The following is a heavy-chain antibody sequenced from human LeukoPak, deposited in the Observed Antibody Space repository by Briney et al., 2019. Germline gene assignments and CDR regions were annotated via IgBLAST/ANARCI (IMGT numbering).Heavy chain of an antibody. CDR1: GFTFSSYW. CDR2: INSDGKTT. V-gene: IGHV3-74*01. J-gene: IGHJ4*02. D-gene: IGHD3-10*01. Sequence: GSLRLSCAASGFTFSSYWMYWVRQAPGKGLGWVSRINSDGKTTNYADSVKGRFTISRDNAKNTLYLQMNSLRAEDTAVYYCTRDITLTRGGRSDYWGQGTLVTVSA. CDR3: TRDITLTRGGRSDY.